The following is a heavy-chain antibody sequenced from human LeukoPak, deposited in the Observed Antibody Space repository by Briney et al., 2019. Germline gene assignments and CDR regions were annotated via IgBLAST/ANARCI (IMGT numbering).Heavy chain of an antibody. V-gene: IGHV3-30*07. J-gene: IGHJ4*02. CDR1: GFTFSSYA. CDR2: ISYGGSNK. CDR3: ATRDTYGSYNS. Sequence: PGGSLRLSCAASGFTFSSYAMHWVRQAPGKGLEWVAVISYGGSNKYYADSVKGRFTISRDNSKNTLYLQMNSLRAEDTAVYYCATRDTYGSYNSWGQGTLVTVSS. D-gene: IGHD1-26*01.